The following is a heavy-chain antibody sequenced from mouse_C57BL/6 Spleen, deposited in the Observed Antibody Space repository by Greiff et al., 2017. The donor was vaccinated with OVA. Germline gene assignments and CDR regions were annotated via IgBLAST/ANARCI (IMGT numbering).Heavy chain of an antibody. CDR3: STGTTRYVDY. V-gene: IGHV1-55*01. Sequence: QVQLKQSGAELVKPGASVKMSCKASGYTFTSYWITWVKQRPGQGLEWIGDIYPGSGSTNYNEQFKSKATLTVDTSSSTAYMQLSSLTSEDSAVYYCSTGTTRYVDYWGQGTTLTVSS. J-gene: IGHJ2*01. CDR1: GYTFTSYW. D-gene: IGHD1-1*01. CDR2: IYPGSGST.